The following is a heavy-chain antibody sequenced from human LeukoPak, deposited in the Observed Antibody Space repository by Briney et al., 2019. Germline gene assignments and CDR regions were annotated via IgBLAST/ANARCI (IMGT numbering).Heavy chain of an antibody. CDR3: TKDLGTEYNIFDY. Sequence: GGSLRLSCATSEFTFSAYAMHWIRQAPGRGLEWVAFVRYGGNIKYYADSVKGRFTISRDNSKNTLYLQMNSLRPEDTAVYYCTKDLGTEYNIFDYWGQGTLVTVSS. D-gene: IGHD3-9*01. CDR2: VRYGGNIK. CDR1: EFTFSAYA. J-gene: IGHJ4*02. V-gene: IGHV3-30*02.